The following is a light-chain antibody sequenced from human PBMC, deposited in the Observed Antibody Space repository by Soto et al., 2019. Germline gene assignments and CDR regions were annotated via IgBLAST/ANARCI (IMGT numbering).Light chain of an antibody. J-gene: IGKJ4*01. CDR1: QSVSSSY. CDR3: HQYDSSPLT. Sequence: EIVLTQSPGTLSLSPRERATLSCRASQSVSSSYLAWYQQKPGQAPRLLIYGASSRATGIPDRFSGSGSGTDFTLTISRLELEDFAVYYCHQYDSSPLTFGGGTKVEIK. CDR2: GAS. V-gene: IGKV3-20*01.